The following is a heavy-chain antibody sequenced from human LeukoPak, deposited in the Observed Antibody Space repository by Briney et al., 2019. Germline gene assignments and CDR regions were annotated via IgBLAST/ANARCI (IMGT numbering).Heavy chain of an antibody. Sequence: GGSLRLSCAASGFTFSSYSMNWVRQAPGKGLEWVSSISSSSSYIYYADSVKGRFTISRDNAKNSLYLQMNSLRAEDTAVYYCARDLEQGFTSTGFDYWGQGTLVTVSS. CDR3: ARDLEQGFTSTGFDY. J-gene: IGHJ4*02. CDR2: ISSSSSYI. D-gene: IGHD1/OR15-1a*01. V-gene: IGHV3-21*01. CDR1: GFTFSSYS.